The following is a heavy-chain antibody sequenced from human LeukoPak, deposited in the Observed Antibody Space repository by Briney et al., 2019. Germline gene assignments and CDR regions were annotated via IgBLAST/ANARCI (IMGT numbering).Heavy chain of an antibody. CDR3: ARHSGLIGTDADY. Sequence: GESLKISRKGSGYTFSAHWIGWVRQTPGKGLEWMGTIYPGDSETRYSPSFQGQVTISADKSSTTTYLQWSSLKASDTAMYYCARHSGLIGTDADYWGQGTLVTVSS. CDR1: GYTFSAHW. CDR2: IYPGDSET. V-gene: IGHV5-51*01. J-gene: IGHJ4*02. D-gene: IGHD1-7*01.